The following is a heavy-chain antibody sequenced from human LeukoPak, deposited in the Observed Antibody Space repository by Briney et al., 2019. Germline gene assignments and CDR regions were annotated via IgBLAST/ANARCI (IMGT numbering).Heavy chain of an antibody. J-gene: IGHJ4*02. V-gene: IGHV4-34*01. CDR1: GGSFSDYY. CDR2: INHSRST. Sequence: SETLSLTCAVYGGSFSDYYWSWIRQPPGKGLEWIGEINHSRSTNYNPSLKSRVTISVDTSKNQFSLKLSSVTAADMAVYYCARAGAVAKRGDYFDYWGQGTLVTVSS. D-gene: IGHD6-19*01. CDR3: ARAGAVAKRGDYFDY.